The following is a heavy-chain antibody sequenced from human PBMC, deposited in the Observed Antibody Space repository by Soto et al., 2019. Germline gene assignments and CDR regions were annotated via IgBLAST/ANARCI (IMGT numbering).Heavy chain of an antibody. J-gene: IGHJ6*02. CDR1: GCTLTELS. CDR2: FDPEDGET. CDR3: TRHCREGGGDCLPSYGMDV. Sequence: GASVKVSCKVSGCTLTELSTHWVRQAPGKGLEWMGGFDPEDGETIYAQKFQGRVTMTEDTSTDTAYMELNSLKTEDTAVYYCTRHCREGGGDCLPSYGMDVWGQGTTVTVSS. D-gene: IGHD2-21*02. V-gene: IGHV1-24*01.